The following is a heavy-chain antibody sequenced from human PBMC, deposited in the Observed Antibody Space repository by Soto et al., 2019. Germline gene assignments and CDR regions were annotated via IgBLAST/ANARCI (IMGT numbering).Heavy chain of an antibody. CDR1: GDSISTYY. D-gene: IGHD3-9*01. V-gene: IGHV4-59*01. J-gene: IGHJ6*03. CDR2: IYYTGST. CDR3: ARGRYDVLTGDYPWSYHYYRDV. Sequence: QVQLQESGPGLVNPSETLSLTCTVSGDSISTYYWSWVRQPPGKGPELIGYIYYTGSTNYNSSLKSRITIVVDTSKNQFSLKLSSVTAADTAVYYCARGRYDVLTGDYPWSYHYYRDVWCKGTTVTVSS.